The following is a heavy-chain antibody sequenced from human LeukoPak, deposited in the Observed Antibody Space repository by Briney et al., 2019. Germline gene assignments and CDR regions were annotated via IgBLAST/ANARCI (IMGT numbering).Heavy chain of an antibody. J-gene: IGHJ6*02. D-gene: IGHD3-16*01. CDR1: GYTFIDYF. Sequence: ASVKVSCKASGYTFIDYFIHWVRQAPGQGLEWMGRINPNGGDTTYAQKFQGRVTLTRDTSISTAYMELSRLRSDDTAVYYCASSRNALSGMDVWGQGTTVTVSS. CDR3: ASSRNALSGMDV. V-gene: IGHV1-2*06. CDR2: INPNGGDT.